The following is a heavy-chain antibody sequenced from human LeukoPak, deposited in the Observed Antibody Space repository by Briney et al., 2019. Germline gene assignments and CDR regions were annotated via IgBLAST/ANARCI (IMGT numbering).Heavy chain of an antibody. CDR1: GFTFSSYG. Sequence: PGGSLRLSCAASGFTFSSYGMHWVRQAPGKGLEWVAVISYDGSNKYYADSVKGRFTISRDNSKNTLYLQMNSLRAEDTAVYYCARDRSDLRGSSGWSSYYYYYMDVWGKGTTVTVSS. CDR2: ISYDGSNK. CDR3: ARDRSDLRGSSGWSSYYYYYMDV. D-gene: IGHD6-19*01. V-gene: IGHV3-30*03. J-gene: IGHJ6*03.